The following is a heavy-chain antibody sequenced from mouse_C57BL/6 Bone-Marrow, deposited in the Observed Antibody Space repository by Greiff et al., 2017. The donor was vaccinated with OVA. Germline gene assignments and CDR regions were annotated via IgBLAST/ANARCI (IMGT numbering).Heavy chain of an antibody. V-gene: IGHV3-6*01. Sequence: EVQLQESGPGLVKPSQSLSLTCSVTGYSITSGYYWNWIRQFPGNKLEWMGYISYDGSNNYNPSLKNRISITRDTSKNQFFLKLNSVTTEDTATYYCARDLITTVEKGFDYWGQGTTLTVSS. J-gene: IGHJ2*01. CDR3: ARDLITTVEKGFDY. CDR1: GYSITSGYY. D-gene: IGHD1-1*01. CDR2: ISYDGSN.